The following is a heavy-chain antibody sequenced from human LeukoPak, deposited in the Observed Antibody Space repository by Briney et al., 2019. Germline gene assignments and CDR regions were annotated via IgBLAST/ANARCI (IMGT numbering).Heavy chain of an antibody. V-gene: IGHV4-59*08. CDR3: ARLASGSYGPLTPFDY. J-gene: IGHJ4*02. CDR2: IYYSGST. D-gene: IGHD1-26*01. CDR1: GGSISSYY. Sequence: SETLSLTCTVSGGSISSYYWSWVRQPPGKGLEWIGDIYYSGSTNYNPSLKSRVTISVDTSKNQFSLRLSSVTAADTAVYYSARLASGSYGPLTPFDYWGQGTLVTVSS.